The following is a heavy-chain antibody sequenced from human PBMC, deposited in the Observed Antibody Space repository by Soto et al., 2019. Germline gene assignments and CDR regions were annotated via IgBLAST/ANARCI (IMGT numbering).Heavy chain of an antibody. CDR1: GFTFSSYA. CDR3: AKRLAAAIHHYYGMDV. D-gene: IGHD6-13*01. V-gene: IGHV3-23*01. CDR2: ISGSGGST. Sequence: GGSLRLSCAASGFTFSSYAMSWVRQAPGKGLEWVPAISGSGGSTYYADSVKGRFTISRDNSKNTLYLQMNSLRAEDTAVYYCAKRLAAAIHHYYGMDVWGQGTTVTVSS. J-gene: IGHJ6*02.